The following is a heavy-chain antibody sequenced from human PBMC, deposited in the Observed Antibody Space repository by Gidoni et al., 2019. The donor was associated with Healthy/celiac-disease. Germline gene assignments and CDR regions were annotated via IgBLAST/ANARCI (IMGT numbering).Heavy chain of an antibody. V-gene: IGHV5-10-1*03. CDR1: GYSFTSYW. CDR3: ARRTAMETYYYYGMDV. J-gene: IGHJ6*02. Sequence: EVQLVQSGAEVKKPGESLRITCKGSGYSFTSYWIRWVRQMPGKGLEWMGRIDPSDSYTNSSPSFQCHVTISADKSISTAYLQWSSLKASDTAMYYCARRTAMETYYYYGMDVWGQGTTVTVSS. CDR2: IDPSDSYT. D-gene: IGHD5-18*01.